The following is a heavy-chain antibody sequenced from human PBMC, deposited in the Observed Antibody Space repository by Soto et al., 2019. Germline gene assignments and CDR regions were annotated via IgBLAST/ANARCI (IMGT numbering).Heavy chain of an antibody. CDR2: IGGSGAFT. V-gene: IGHV3-23*01. Sequence: GGSLRLSCAASEFIFSSYAMSWVRQAPGKGLEWVSGIGGSGAFTYYPDSVKGRFTISRDNSKNTLYLQMNSLRAEDTAVYYCAKHGYNSGWGRYYFDYWGQGTLVTVSS. CDR1: EFIFSSYA. CDR3: AKHGYNSGWGRYYFDY. D-gene: IGHD6-19*01. J-gene: IGHJ4*02.